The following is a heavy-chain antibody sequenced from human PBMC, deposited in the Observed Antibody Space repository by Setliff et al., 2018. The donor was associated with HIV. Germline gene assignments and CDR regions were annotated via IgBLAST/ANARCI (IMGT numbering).Heavy chain of an antibody. CDR3: AREGRVKTDCSSTSCYVGGMDV. CDR2: INPNSGGT. CDR1: GYTFTGYY. J-gene: IGHJ6*02. Sequence: ASVKVSCKASGYTFTGYYMHWVRQAPGQGLEWMGWINPNSGGTNYGQKFQGWVTMTRDTSISTAYMELSRLRSDDTAVYYCAREGRVKTDCSSTSCYVGGMDVWGQGTTVTVSS. D-gene: IGHD2-2*01. V-gene: IGHV1-2*04.